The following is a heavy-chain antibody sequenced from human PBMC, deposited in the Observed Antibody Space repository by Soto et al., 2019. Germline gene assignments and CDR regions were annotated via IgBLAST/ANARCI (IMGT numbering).Heavy chain of an antibody. CDR2: IITYLDIT. Sequence: QVQLVQSGAEVTKPGSSVKVSCKASGGTFGTYTISWVRQAPGQGLEWMGRIITYLDITDYAQKFQGRFTFAAGKATTTAYMELICLRSEYRAVYFCARDTTYWGQGTLVTVSS. V-gene: IGHV1-69*02. CDR3: ARDTTY. J-gene: IGHJ4*02. CDR1: GGTFGTYT. D-gene: IGHD5-18*01.